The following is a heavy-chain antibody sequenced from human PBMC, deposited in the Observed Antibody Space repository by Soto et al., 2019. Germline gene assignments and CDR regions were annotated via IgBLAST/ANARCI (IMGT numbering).Heavy chain of an antibody. CDR3: ARDPIAHASSGGRPPPNL. Sequence: EVQLVESGGGLVQPGGSLRLSCAASGFTFSSYGMSWVRQAPGKGLEWVSYISGSSTTIYYADSVEGRFTISRDSAKNSLYLQMNSLRAEDTAVYHCARDPIAHASSGGRPPPNLWGQGTQVTVSS. CDR1: GFTFSSYG. CDR2: ISGSSTTI. D-gene: IGHD2-15*01. V-gene: IGHV3-48*01. J-gene: IGHJ4*02.